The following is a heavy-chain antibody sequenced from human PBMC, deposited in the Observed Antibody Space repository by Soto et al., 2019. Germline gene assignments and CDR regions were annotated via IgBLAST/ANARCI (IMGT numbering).Heavy chain of an antibody. D-gene: IGHD3-9*01. CDR1: GFIFSNNG. CDR2: MSYDGSDT. J-gene: IGHJ2*01. V-gene: IGHV3-30*18. Sequence: QVQLVESGGGVVQPGRSLRLSCVGSGFIFSNNGMHWVRQTPGKGLEWVAFMSYDGSDTFYADSVKGRFTISRDNSKNTLFLHMSNLRAEDSGIYYCAKGRYFDVSGGCANFWGRGTLVTVSS. CDR3: AKGRYFDVSGGCANF.